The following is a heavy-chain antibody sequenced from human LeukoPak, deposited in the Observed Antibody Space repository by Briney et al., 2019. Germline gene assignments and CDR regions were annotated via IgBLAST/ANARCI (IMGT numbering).Heavy chain of an antibody. J-gene: IGHJ4*02. Sequence: ASVKVSCKASGYTFTSYGISWVRQAPGQGLEWMGWISTFNGNTNYAQKFQGRVTVTTDTSTSTAYMEVRSLRSDDTAVYYCARDWSGEGSSNQLDRWGQGTLVIVSS. CDR1: GYTFTSYG. D-gene: IGHD4-17*01. CDR3: ARDWSGEGSSNQLDR. V-gene: IGHV1-18*01. CDR2: ISTFNGNT.